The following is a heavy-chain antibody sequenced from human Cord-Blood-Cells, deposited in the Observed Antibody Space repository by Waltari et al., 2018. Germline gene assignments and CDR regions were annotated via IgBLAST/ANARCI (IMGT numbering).Heavy chain of an antibody. D-gene: IGHD6-6*01. J-gene: IGHJ5*02. Sequence: QVQLVQSGAEVKKPGASVKVSCKASGYTFTGYYMHWVRQAPGQGLEWMGWINPNSGGTNYAQKFQGRVTMTRDTSISTAYMELSRLGSDDTAVYYCAVHMAAAYSSSNWFDPWGQGTLVTVSS. CDR1: GYTFTGYY. V-gene: IGHV1-2*02. CDR2: INPNSGGT. CDR3: AVHMAAAYSSSNWFDP.